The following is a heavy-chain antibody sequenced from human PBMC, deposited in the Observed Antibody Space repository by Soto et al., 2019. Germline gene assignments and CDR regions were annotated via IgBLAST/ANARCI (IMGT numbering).Heavy chain of an antibody. D-gene: IGHD5-18*01. CDR3: ARGGGYSYGYYYYGMDV. Sequence: QVQLVQSGAEVKKPGSSVKVSCKACGGTFSSYAISWVRQAPGQGLEWMGGIIPIFGTANYAQKFKGRVTLTADESTSTAYVGLSSLRSEDTAVYYCARGGGYSYGYYYYGMDVCGQGTTVTVSS. CDR2: IIPIFGTA. J-gene: IGHJ6*02. V-gene: IGHV1-69*01. CDR1: GGTFSSYA.